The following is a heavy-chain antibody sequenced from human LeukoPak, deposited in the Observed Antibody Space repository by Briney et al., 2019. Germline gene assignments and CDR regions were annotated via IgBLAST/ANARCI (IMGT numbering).Heavy chain of an antibody. CDR2: IYYSGST. V-gene: IGHV4-39*07. D-gene: IGHD1-1*01. Sequence: PSETLSLTCTVSGGSISSSSYYWGWIRQPPGKGLEWIGSIYYSGSTYYNPSLKSRVTISVDTSKNQFSLKLSSVTAADTAVYYCATSGKQLEYYFDYWGQGTLVTVSS. CDR3: ATSGKQLEYYFDY. CDR1: GGSISSSSYY. J-gene: IGHJ4*02.